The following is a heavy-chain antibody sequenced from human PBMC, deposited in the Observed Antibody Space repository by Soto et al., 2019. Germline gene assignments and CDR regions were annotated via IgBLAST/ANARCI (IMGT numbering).Heavy chain of an antibody. J-gene: IGHJ4*02. Sequence: GGSLRLSCAASGFTFSSYSMNWVRQAPGKGLEWVSYISSSSSTIYYADSVKGRFTISRDNAKNSLYLQMNSLRAEDTAVYYCARGAAPDYWGQGTLVTVSS. CDR3: ARGAAPDY. D-gene: IGHD6-25*01. CDR2: ISSSSSTI. CDR1: GFTFSSYS. V-gene: IGHV3-48*01.